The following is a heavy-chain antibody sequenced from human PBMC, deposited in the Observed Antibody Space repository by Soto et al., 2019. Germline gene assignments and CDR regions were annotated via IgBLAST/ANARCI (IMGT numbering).Heavy chain of an antibody. CDR2: ISGRGGST. D-gene: IGHD2-15*01. CDR3: ANDLGGYCSGGSCSLGH. CDR1: GFTFSSYA. V-gene: IGHV3-23*01. J-gene: IGHJ5*02. Sequence: EVQLLESGGGLVQPGGSLRLSCTASGFTFSSYAMTWVRQAPGKGLAWVSTISGRGGSTYYADSVKGRFTISRDNSKNTLYLQMNSLRAEDTAVYHCANDLGGYCSGGSCSLGHWGQGTLVTVSS.